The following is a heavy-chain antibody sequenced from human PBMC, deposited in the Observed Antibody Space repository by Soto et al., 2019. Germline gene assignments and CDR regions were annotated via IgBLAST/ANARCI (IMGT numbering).Heavy chain of an antibody. D-gene: IGHD3-10*01. V-gene: IGHV1-8*01. J-gene: IGHJ4*02. CDR1: GDTFTTYD. CDR3: ARGRASGSYYLLDY. CDR2: INPNSKNI. Sequence: GASVKVSCKASGDTFTTYDINWVRQATGHGLEWMGWINPNSKNIGYAQRFQGRVTITRDTAIRTAYMEVSSLRSDDTAVYYCARGRASGSYYLLDYWGQGTLVTVSS.